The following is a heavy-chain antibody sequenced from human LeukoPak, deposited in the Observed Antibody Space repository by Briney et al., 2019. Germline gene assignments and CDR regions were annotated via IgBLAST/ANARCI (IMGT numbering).Heavy chain of an antibody. V-gene: IGHV4-4*07. CDR1: GGSITSYY. J-gene: IGHJ4*02. Sequence: SETLSLTCTVSGGSITSYYWSWIRQPAGKGLEWIGRIYTSGSTNYNPSLKSRVTISVDTSKNQFSLKLSSVTAADTAVYYCARDQQRITIFGVVVYYFDYWGQGTLVTVSS. D-gene: IGHD3-3*01. CDR2: IYTSGST. CDR3: ARDQQRITIFGVVVYYFDY.